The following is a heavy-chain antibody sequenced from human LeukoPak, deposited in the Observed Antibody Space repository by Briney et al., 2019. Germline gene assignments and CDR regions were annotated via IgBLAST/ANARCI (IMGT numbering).Heavy chain of an antibody. CDR2: INHSGST. CDR3: ARESGSSSWNFDY. J-gene: IGHJ4*02. CDR1: GFTFGDYA. V-gene: IGHV4-34*01. D-gene: IGHD6-13*01. Sequence: GSLRLSCTASGFTFGDYAVSWVRQAPGKGLEWIGEINHSGSTNYNPSLKSRVTISVDTSKNQFSLKLSSVTAADTAVYYCARESGSSSWNFDYWGQGTLVTVSS.